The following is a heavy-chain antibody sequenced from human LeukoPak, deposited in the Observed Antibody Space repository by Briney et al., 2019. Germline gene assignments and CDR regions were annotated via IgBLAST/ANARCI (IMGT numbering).Heavy chain of an antibody. D-gene: IGHD3-3*01. CDR2: IYTSGST. CDR3: ARSDFWSGYQEYFQH. Sequence: TLSLTCTVSGGSTSSGSYYWSWIRQPAGKGLEWIGRIYTSGSTNYNPSLKSRVTISVDTSKNQFSLKLSSVTAADTAVYYCARSDFWSGYQEYFQHWGQGTLVTVSS. CDR1: GGSTSSGSYY. V-gene: IGHV4-61*02. J-gene: IGHJ1*01.